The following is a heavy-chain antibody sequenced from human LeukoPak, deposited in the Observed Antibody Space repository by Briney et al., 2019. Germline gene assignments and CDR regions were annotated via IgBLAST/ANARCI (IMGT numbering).Heavy chain of an antibody. CDR3: ARGAPGSYCSGGSCPYFDY. V-gene: IGHV1-8*01. D-gene: IGHD2-15*01. CDR2: VNPNSGNT. J-gene: IGHJ4*02. CDR1: GYTFTSYD. Sequence: GASVKLSCKASGYTFTSYDMNWVRQATGQGLEWMGWVNPNSGNTGYAQKFQGRVTMTRNTSKSTAYMDLSSLRSEDTAVYYCARGAPGSYCSGGSCPYFDYWGQGTLVSVSS.